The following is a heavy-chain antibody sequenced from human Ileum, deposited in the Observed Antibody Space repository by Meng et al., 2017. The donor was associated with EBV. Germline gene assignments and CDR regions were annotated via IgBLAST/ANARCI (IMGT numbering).Heavy chain of an antibody. D-gene: IGHD5-12*01. CDR1: GFTFSNSW. CDR3: ARDFDSGTGY. J-gene: IGHJ4*02. CDR2: IDTDGSTT. V-gene: IGHV3-74*01. Sequence: GEYWGGLGQPGGSRALSCGASGFTFSNSWMHWPRQAPGKGLVWVSHIDTDGSTTNYAGSVTGRFTISRDNAKNSLYLQINSLRAEDTAVYYCARDFDSGTGYWGQGTLVTVSS.